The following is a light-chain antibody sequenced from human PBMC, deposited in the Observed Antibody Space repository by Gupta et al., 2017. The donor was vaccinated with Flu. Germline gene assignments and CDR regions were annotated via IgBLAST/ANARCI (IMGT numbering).Light chain of an antibody. CDR1: QSIGTD. V-gene: IGKV3-15*01. CDR3: QQYNNWPPRRLT. Sequence: EIVMTQSPATLSVSPGGTATLSCRASQSIGTDLAWYQQKPGQAPRLLISAASTRHTGIPARFSGSGSGTQFTLTISTLQSEDFALYYCQQYNNWPPRRLTFGPGTKVDIK. J-gene: IGKJ3*01. CDR2: AAS.